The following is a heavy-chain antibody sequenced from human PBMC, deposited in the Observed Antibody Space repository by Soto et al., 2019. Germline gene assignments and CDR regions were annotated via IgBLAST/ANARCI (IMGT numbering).Heavy chain of an antibody. CDR1: GFAFSGSA. Sequence: LRLSCAASGFAFSGSAMYWVRQASGKGPEWVGRIRSKGHNYATEYAASVKGRFTISRDDSKNTAYLQMNSLQTEDTAVYYCTRDLFSYDYSGILWFAPWGQGTLVTVSS. J-gene: IGHJ5*02. CDR3: TRDLFSYDYSGILWFAP. CDR2: IRSKGHNYAT. D-gene: IGHD3-16*01. V-gene: IGHV3-73*01.